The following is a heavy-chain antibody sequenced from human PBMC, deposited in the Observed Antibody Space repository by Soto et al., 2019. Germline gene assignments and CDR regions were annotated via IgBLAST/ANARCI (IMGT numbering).Heavy chain of an antibody. J-gene: IGHJ4*02. V-gene: IGHV4-30-4*01. Sequence: QVQLQESGPGLVKPSQTLSLTCTVSGGSISSGDYYWSWIRQPPGKGLEWIGYIYYSGSTYYNPCLKSRVTISVDSSKNQFSLKLSSVTAADPAVYYCAVRIGARYFDYWGQGTMVTVSS. D-gene: IGHD6-6*01. CDR2: IYYSGST. CDR1: GGSISSGDYY. CDR3: AVRIGARYFDY.